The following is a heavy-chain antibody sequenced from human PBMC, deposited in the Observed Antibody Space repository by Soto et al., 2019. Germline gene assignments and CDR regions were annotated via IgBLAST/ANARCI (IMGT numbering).Heavy chain of an antibody. CDR2: IIPIFGTA. CDR3: ARGRSPLVDISGGGFDY. J-gene: IGHJ4*02. V-gene: IGHV1-69*06. CDR1: GGTFSSYA. D-gene: IGHD3-22*01. Sequence: QVQLVQSGAEVKKPGSSVKVSCKASGGTFSSYAISWVRQAPGQGLEWMGGIIPIFGTANYAQKFQGRVTITADKSTSTAYMELSSLRSEDTAVYYCARGRSPLVDISGGGFDYWGQGTLVTVSS.